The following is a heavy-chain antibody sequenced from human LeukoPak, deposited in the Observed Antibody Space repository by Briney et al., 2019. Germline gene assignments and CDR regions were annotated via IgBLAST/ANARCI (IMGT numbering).Heavy chain of an antibody. CDR1: GYSLTSYW. CDR3: ARSMYVVVAATDYYSGMDV. CDR2: IYPGDSDT. J-gene: IGHJ6*02. V-gene: IGHV5-51*01. Sequence: GESLKISCKGSGYSLTSYWIGWVRQMPGKGLEWMGIIYPGDSDTRYSPSFQGQVTISADKSISTAYLQWSSLKASDTAMYYCARSMYVVVAATDYYSGMDVWGQGTTVTVSS. D-gene: IGHD2-15*01.